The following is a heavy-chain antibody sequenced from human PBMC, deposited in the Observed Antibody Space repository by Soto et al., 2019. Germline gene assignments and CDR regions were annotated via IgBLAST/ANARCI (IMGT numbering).Heavy chain of an antibody. CDR2: INPNSGGT. V-gene: IGHV1-2*02. CDR3: ACRHGWNGDYMQAVEI. Sequence: VSVEVSSQAPGYLFIDSYMQWVRQAPGQGLEWMGWINPNSGGTKFAQKFQGRDTMTSDTSTNTAYMERRRLSSDDKAVYYRACRHGWNGDYMQAVEIWG. D-gene: IGHD3-3*01. CDR1: GYLFIDSY. J-gene: IGHJ3*02.